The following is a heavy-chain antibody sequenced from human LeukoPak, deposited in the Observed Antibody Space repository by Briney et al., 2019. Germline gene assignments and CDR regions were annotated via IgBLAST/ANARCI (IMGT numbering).Heavy chain of an antibody. CDR3: AKDIFSLLRDTAFDI. V-gene: IGHV3-9*01. CDR1: GFTFSNYW. D-gene: IGHD3-10*01. CDR2: ISWNSGSI. Sequence: PGGSLRLSCAASGFTFSNYWMHWVRQAPGKGLEWVSGISWNSGSIGYADSLKGRFTISRDNAKNSLYLQMNSLRAEDTALYYCAKDIFSLLRDTAFDIWGQGTMVTVSS. J-gene: IGHJ3*02.